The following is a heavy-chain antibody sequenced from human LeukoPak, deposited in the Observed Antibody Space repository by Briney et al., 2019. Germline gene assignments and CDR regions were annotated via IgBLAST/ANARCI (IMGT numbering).Heavy chain of an antibody. D-gene: IGHD3-22*01. Sequence: GSLRLFRAASGFTLSRYAMGRVRQAPGKGLELVLAISGSGGSTYYADSVKGRFTISRDNSKNTLYLQMNSLRAEDTAVYYCAKDTRVSSGKRGSDYWGQGTLVTVSS. CDR3: AKDTRVSSGKRGSDY. V-gene: IGHV3-23*01. CDR2: ISGSGGST. CDR1: GFTLSRYA. J-gene: IGHJ4*02.